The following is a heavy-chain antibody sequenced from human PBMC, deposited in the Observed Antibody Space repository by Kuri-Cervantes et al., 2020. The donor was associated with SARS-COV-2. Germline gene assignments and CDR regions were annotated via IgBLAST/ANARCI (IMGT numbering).Heavy chain of an antibody. CDR1: GGSISSSSYY. V-gene: IGHV4-39*01. J-gene: IGHJ3*02. Sequence: SETLSLTCTVSGGSISSSSYYWGWIRQPPGKGLEWIGSIYYSGSTYYNPSLKSRVTISVDTSKNQLSLKLSSVTAADTAVYYCARRLEYANAFDIWGQGTMVTVSS. CDR3: ARRLEYANAFDI. D-gene: IGHD2-2*01. CDR2: IYYSGST.